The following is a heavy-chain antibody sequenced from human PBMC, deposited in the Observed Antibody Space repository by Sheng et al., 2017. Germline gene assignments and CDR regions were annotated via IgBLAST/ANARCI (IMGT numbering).Heavy chain of an antibody. CDR2: FDPEDGET. D-gene: IGHD3-10*01. CDR1: GYTLTELS. CDR3: ATAPPMVRGVIITFRGFDY. J-gene: IGHJ4*02. V-gene: IGHV1-24*01. Sequence: QVQLVQSGAEVKKPGASVKVSCKVSGYTLTELSMHWVRQAPGKGLEWMGGFDPEDGETIYAQKFQGRVTMTEDTSTDTAYMELSSLRSEDTAVYYCATAPPMVRGVIITFRGFDYWGQGTLVTVSS.